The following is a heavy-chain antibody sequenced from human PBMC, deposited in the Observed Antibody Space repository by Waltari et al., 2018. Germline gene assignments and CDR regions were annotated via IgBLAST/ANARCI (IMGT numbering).Heavy chain of an antibody. CDR2: INHSGST. J-gene: IGHJ3*02. CDR1: GGSFSGYS. D-gene: IGHD6-6*01. Sequence: QVQLQQWGAGLLKPSETLSLTCAVYGGSFSGYSWSWIRQPPGKGLEWIGEINHSGSTNYNPSLKSRVTISVDTSKNQFSLKLSSVTAADTAVYYCARTYSSSYAFDIWGQGTMVTVSS. CDR3: ARTYSSSYAFDI. V-gene: IGHV4-34*01.